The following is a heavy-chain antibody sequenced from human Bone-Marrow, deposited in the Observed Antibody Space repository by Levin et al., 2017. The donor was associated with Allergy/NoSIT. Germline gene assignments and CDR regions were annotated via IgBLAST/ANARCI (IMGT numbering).Heavy chain of an antibody. J-gene: IGHJ5*02. Sequence: SVKVSCKASGGTFHNFAFSWVRQAPGQGLEWMGTIIPMFGRTNYSHHFLGRLTITADQSTRTAYMELSSLRSEDTAVYFCASTPSPVHRCGEFSHNWFDPWGPGTRVTVSS. D-gene: IGHD3-10*01. V-gene: IGHV1-69*13. CDR2: IIPMFGRT. CDR1: GGTFHNFA. CDR3: ASTPSPVHRCGEFSHNWFDP.